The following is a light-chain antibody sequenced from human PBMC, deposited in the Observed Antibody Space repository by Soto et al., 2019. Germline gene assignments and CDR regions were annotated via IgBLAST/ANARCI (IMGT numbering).Light chain of an antibody. CDR1: QNVNYY. CDR2: DTS. CDR3: HQRRDRPT. V-gene: IGKV3-11*01. J-gene: IGKJ4*01. Sequence: EIVVTQSPATLSLSPGDRATLSCRTSQNVNYYLAWYQQKPGQAPRLLIYDTSNRATGIPARFTGSGSGTVFTLTISCLVSVDSASFYCHQRRDRPTFGGPTKVEIK.